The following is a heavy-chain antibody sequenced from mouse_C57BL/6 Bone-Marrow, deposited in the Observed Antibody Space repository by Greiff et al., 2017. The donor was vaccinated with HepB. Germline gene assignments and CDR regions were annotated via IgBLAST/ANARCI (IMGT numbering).Heavy chain of an antibody. Sequence: VKLQESGPELVKPGASVKISCKASGYAFSSSWMNWVKQRPGKGLEWIGRIYPGDGDTNYNGKFKGKATLTADKSSSTAYMQLSSLTSEDSAVYFCAREGLFAYWGQGTLVTVSA. J-gene: IGHJ3*01. CDR1: GYAFSSSW. CDR3: AREGLFAY. CDR2: IYPGDGDT. V-gene: IGHV1-82*01. D-gene: IGHD3-1*01.